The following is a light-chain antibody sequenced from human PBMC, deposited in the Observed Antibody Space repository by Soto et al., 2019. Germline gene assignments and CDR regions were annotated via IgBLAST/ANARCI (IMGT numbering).Light chain of an antibody. J-gene: IGKJ1*01. CDR2: KAS. Sequence: DIQMTQSPSTLSASVGDRVTITCRASQSISSWLAWYQQKPGKAPKLLIYKASSLESGVPSMFSGSGSGTEFTLTLSSLQPDDFATYYCQQSNSSPTFGQGTKVELK. V-gene: IGKV1-5*03. CDR1: QSISSW. CDR3: QQSNSSPT.